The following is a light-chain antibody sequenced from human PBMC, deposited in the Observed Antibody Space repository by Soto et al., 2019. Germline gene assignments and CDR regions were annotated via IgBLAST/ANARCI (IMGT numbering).Light chain of an antibody. V-gene: IGLV1-51*01. CDR3: GTWDSSLSAGV. J-gene: IGLJ2*01. CDR1: SSNIGDNY. CDR2: DNN. Sequence: QSVLTQPPSVSAAPGQKVTISCSGSSSNIGDNYVSWYQQLPGTAPKVLIYDNNNRTSGIPDRFSGSKSGTSATLGITGLKTGDEADYYCGTWDSSLSAGVFGGGTKLTVL.